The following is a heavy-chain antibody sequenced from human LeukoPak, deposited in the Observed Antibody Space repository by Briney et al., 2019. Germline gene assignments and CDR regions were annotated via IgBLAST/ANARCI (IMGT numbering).Heavy chain of an antibody. J-gene: IGHJ1*01. CDR1: GGAISSYC. D-gene: IGHD6-13*01. CDR3: ARSYSSGWYDHFQH. Sequence: PSEILSLTCTVSGGAISSYCWSWIRQPPGKGLEWIGYVYYSGSTNQNPSLNSRVTISIDMSKNQFSLKVRSVTAADTAVYYCARSYSSGWYDHFQHWGQGTLVTVSS. V-gene: IGHV4-59*01. CDR2: VYYSGST.